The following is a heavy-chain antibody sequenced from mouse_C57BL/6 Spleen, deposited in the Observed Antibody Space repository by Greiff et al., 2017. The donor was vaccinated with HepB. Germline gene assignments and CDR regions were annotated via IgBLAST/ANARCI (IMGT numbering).Heavy chain of an antibody. J-gene: IGHJ3*01. CDR1: GFTFSDYG. D-gene: IGHD1-1*01. CDR2: ISSGSSTI. Sequence: EVQVVESGGGLVKPGGSLKLSCAASGFTFSDYGMHWVRQAPEKGLEWVAYISSGSSTIYYADTVKGRFTISRDNAKNTLFLQMTSLRSEDTAMYYCARTPYYGSSTWFAYWGQGTLVTVSA. CDR3: ARTPYYGSSTWFAY. V-gene: IGHV5-17*01.